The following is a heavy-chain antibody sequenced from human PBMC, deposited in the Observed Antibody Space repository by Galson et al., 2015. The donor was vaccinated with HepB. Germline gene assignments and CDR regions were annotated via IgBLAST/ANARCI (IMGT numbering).Heavy chain of an antibody. Sequence: SETLSLTCAVYGGSFSGYYWSWIRQPPGKGLEWIGEINHSGSTNYNPSLKSRVTISVDTSKNQFSLKLSSVTAADTAVYYCARVRYYDFWSGYYNPGGGYYYYMDVWGKGTTVTVSS. CDR2: INHSGST. CDR3: ARVRYYDFWSGYYNPGGGYYYYMDV. J-gene: IGHJ6*03. D-gene: IGHD3-3*01. V-gene: IGHV4-34*01. CDR1: GGSFSGYY.